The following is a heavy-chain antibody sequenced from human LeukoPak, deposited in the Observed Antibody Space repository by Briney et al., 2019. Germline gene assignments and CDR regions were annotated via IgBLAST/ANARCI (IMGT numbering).Heavy chain of an antibody. CDR3: AKEKSRYYGSSGYGDAFDI. CDR1: GFTFDDYA. D-gene: IGHD3-22*01. V-gene: IGHV3-43*02. Sequence: GGSLRLSCAASGFTFDDYAMHWVRQAPGKGLEWVSLISGVGGTTYYADSVKGRFTISRDNSKNSLYLQMNSLRTEDTALYYCAKEKSRYYGSSGYGDAFDIWGQGTMVTFSS. J-gene: IGHJ3*02. CDR2: ISGVGGTT.